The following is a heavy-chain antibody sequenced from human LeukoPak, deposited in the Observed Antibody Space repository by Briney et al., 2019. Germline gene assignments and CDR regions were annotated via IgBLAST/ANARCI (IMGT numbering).Heavy chain of an antibody. V-gene: IGHV3-33*01. CDR3: TRDRLYSSSWSTFDP. CDR2: IWYDGSNK. D-gene: IGHD6-13*01. CDR1: GFTFSSYG. J-gene: IGHJ5*02. Sequence: GRSLRLSCAASGFTFSSYGMHWVRQAPGKGLEWVAIIWYDGSNKYYADSVKGRFTISRDNAKNTLYLQMNSLRAEDTAVYYCTRDRLYSSSWSTFDPWGQGTLVTVSS.